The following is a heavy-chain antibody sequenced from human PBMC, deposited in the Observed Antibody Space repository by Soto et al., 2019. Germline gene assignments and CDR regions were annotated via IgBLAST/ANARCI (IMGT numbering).Heavy chain of an antibody. Sequence: LKISCKGSGYSFTSYWISWVRQMPGKGLEWMGRIDPSDSYTNYSPSFQGHVTISADKSISTAYLQWSSLKASDTAMYYCARTTYYYDSSGYYYFDYWGQGTLVTVSS. D-gene: IGHD3-22*01. CDR2: IDPSDSYT. V-gene: IGHV5-10-1*01. J-gene: IGHJ4*02. CDR1: GYSFTSYW. CDR3: ARTTYYYDSSGYYYFDY.